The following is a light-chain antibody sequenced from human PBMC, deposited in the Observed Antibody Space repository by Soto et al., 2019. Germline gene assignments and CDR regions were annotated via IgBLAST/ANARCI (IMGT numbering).Light chain of an antibody. CDR2: GAS. Sequence: EVVLTQSPGTQSLSPGERATLSCRASQSVSNNYLAWYQQKPGQAPRLLIYGASNRATGIPDRFSGSGSGTDFTRTISRLEPEDFAVYYCQQYGSSGTFGQGTKVDIK. J-gene: IGKJ1*01. V-gene: IGKV3-20*01. CDR3: QQYGSSGT. CDR1: QSVSNNY.